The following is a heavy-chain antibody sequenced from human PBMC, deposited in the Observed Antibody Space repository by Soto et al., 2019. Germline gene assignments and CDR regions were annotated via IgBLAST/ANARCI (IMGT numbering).Heavy chain of an antibody. J-gene: IGHJ5*02. CDR2: IYYTGTT. CDR1: GGSISSGDHY. Sequence: TLSLTCTVSGGSISSGDHYWSWIRQPPGKGLEWIGYIYYTGTTYYNPSLKSRVTISVDTSKNQFSLKLSSVTAADTAVYYCARESTTVTERGFDPWGQGTLVTAPQ. V-gene: IGHV4-30-4*01. CDR3: ARESTTVTERGFDP. D-gene: IGHD4-4*01.